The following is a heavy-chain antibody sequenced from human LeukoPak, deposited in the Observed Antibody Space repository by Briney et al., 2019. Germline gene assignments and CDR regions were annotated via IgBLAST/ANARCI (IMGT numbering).Heavy chain of an antibody. CDR3: ARPHNNWRWYFDL. V-gene: IGHV3-7*03. Sequence: PGGSLRLSCVASGFTFGKYWMSWVRQAPGKGLEWVANIKLDGSEKYYVDSVKGRFTIFRDNAKNSLYLQMNSLRAEDTAVYYCARPHNNWRWYFDLWGRGTLVTVSS. J-gene: IGHJ2*01. CDR1: GFTFGKYW. D-gene: IGHD3-3*01. CDR2: IKLDGSEK.